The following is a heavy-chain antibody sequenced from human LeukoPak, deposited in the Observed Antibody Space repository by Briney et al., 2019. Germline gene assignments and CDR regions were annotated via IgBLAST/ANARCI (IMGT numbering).Heavy chain of an antibody. D-gene: IGHD4-23*01. V-gene: IGHV4-59*08. J-gene: IGHJ3*02. CDR1: GGSISIYY. CDR2: IYYSGNA. CDR3: ARHISDYGGSPHRAFDI. Sequence: PSGTLSLTCTVSGGSISIYYWCWIRHPPGKGLEWICYIYYSGNANYNPSLKSRVTISVDTSKNQFSLKLSSVTAADTAVYFCARHISDYGGSPHRAFDIWGQGTMVTVSS.